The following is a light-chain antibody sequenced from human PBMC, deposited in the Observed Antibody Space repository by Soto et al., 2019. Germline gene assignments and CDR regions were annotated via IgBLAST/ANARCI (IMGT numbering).Light chain of an antibody. J-gene: IGLJ1*01. CDR3: SAWDDSLTGRGV. Sequence: QLVLTQPPSASGTPGQRVTISCSGSSSNIGSNTIRWYQQLPGTAPKLLIYSNNQRPSWVPDLFSGSKSGTSAALAISGLQSEDEADYYCSAWDDSLTGRGVFGTGTKLTVL. V-gene: IGLV1-44*01. CDR1: SSNIGSNT. CDR2: SNN.